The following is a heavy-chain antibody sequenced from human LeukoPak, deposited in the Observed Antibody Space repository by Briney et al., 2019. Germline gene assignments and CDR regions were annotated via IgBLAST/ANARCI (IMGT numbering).Heavy chain of an antibody. J-gene: IGHJ4*02. CDR2: AYWNNDK. CDR1: GFSLSNTGVA. CDR3: AHKGRGSGSYNM. Sequence: SGPTLVKPTQTLTLTCNFSGFSLSNTGVAVGWIRQSPGKALEWLAVAYWNNDKSYSPSLKSRLTITKDTSKNQVVLKMTNMDPVDTATYYCAHKGRGSGSYNMWGQGTLVTVSS. V-gene: IGHV2-5*01. D-gene: IGHD3-10*01.